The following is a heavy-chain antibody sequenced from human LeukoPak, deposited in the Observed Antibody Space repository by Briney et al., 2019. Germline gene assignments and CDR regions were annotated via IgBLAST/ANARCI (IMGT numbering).Heavy chain of an antibody. CDR3: TTYCSSTSCQELDY. CDR2: IKSKTDGGTT. J-gene: IGHJ4*02. D-gene: IGHD2-2*01. V-gene: IGHV3-15*01. CDR1: GFTFSNAW. Sequence: PGGSLRLSCAASGFTFSNAWMSWVRQAPGKGLEWVGRIKSKTDGGTTDYAAPAKGRFTISRDDSKNTLYLQMNSLKTEDTAVYYCTTYCSSTSCQELDYWGQGTLVTVSS.